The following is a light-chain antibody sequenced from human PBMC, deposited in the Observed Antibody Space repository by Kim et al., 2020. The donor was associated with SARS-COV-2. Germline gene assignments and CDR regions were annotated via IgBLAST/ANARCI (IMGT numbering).Light chain of an antibody. CDR2: DVS. CDR3: SSYTTGSTVV. CDR1: SNDVGGYNF. V-gene: IGLV2-14*01. J-gene: IGLJ2*01. Sequence: QSALTQPASVSGSPGQSITISCTGTSNDVGGYNFVSWYQQHPGKAPKLMIYDVSKRPSGVSDRFSGSKSGNTASLTISGLQAEDEADYYCSSYTTGSTVVFGGGTQLTVL.